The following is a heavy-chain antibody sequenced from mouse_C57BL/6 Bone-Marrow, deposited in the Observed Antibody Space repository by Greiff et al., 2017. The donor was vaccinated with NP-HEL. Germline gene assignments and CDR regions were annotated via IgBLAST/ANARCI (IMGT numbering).Heavy chain of an antibody. CDR2: INPYNGGT. J-gene: IGHJ1*03. D-gene: IGHD2-10*01. CDR3: ARLLHYWYFDV. CDR1: GYTFTDYY. V-gene: IGHV1-19*01. Sequence: DVQLQESGPVLVKPGASVKMSCKASGYTFTDYYMNWVKQSHGNSLEWIGVINPYNGGTSYNQKFKGKATLTVDKSSSTAYMELNSLTSEDSAVYYCARLLHYWYFDVWGTGTTVTVSS.